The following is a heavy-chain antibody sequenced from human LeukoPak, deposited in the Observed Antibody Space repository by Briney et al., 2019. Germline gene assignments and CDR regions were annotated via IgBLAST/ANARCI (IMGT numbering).Heavy chain of an antibody. V-gene: IGHV3-15*01. CDR2: IKSKVDGGTT. CDR3: STGGYYEDY. Sequence: GGSLRLSCAGSGFTFSNAWLNWVRQARGKGLEWVGRIKSKVDGGTTDYAAPVKGRFTISRDDPKNTVYLQMNSLRTEDTAVYYCSTGGYYEDYWGQGTLVTVSS. J-gene: IGHJ4*02. CDR1: GFTFSNAW. D-gene: IGHD3-22*01.